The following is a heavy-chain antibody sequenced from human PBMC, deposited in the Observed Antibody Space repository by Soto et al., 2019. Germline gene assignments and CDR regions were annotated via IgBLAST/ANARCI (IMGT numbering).Heavy chain of an antibody. V-gene: IGHV1-69*12. J-gene: IGHJ5*02. D-gene: IGHD5-12*01. Sequence: QVQLVQSGAEVKKPGSSVRVSCKSSGGTFSTYAISWVRQAPGQGREWMGGIIPIFGTSTYPQKFQDRVTITADESTSTAYMELSSLRSEDTAVYYCAREREMATVDHWGQGTLVTFSS. CDR3: AREREMATVDH. CDR2: IIPIFGTS. CDR1: GGTFSTYA.